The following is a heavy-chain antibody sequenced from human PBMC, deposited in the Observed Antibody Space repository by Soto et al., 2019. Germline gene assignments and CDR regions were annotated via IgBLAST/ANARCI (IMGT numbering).Heavy chain of an antibody. CDR2: ISSSSSTI. Sequence: GGSLRLACAASGFTFSSYSMNWVRQAPGKGLEWVSYISSSSSTIYYADSVKGRFTISRDNAKNSLYLQMNSLRDEDTAVYYCARKNTYYYDSSGRMDVWGQGTTVTVSS. J-gene: IGHJ6*02. CDR1: GFTFSSYS. D-gene: IGHD3-22*01. CDR3: ARKNTYYYDSSGRMDV. V-gene: IGHV3-48*02.